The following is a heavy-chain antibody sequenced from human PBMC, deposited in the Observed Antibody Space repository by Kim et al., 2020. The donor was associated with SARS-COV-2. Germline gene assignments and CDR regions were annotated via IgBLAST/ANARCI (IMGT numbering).Heavy chain of an antibody. Sequence: SETLSLTCTVSGGSISSYYWSWIRQPPGKGLEWIGYIYYSGSTNYNPSLKSRVTISVDTSKNQFSLKLSSVTAADTAVYYCARLLLGHYFDYWGQGTLVTVSS. J-gene: IGHJ4*02. CDR2: IYYSGST. CDR3: ARLLLGHYFDY. V-gene: IGHV4-59*08. CDR1: GGSISSYY. D-gene: IGHD7-27*01.